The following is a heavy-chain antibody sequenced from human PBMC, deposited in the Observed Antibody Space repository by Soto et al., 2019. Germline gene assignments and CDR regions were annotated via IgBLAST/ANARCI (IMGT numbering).Heavy chain of an antibody. Sequence: QVQLQESGPGLVKPSESLSLTCSVSGGSIGNYYWAWIRQSAGKGLEWIGRIYTSGRTHYNPSLTGRVTMSIDTSKNQFSLRLTSVTAAGTAMYYCARDYDVNTALDYWYFDLWGRGTLVTVSS. CDR3: ARDYDVNTALDYWYFDL. CDR2: IYTSGRT. V-gene: IGHV4-4*07. CDR1: GGSIGNYY. D-gene: IGHD5-18*01. J-gene: IGHJ2*01.